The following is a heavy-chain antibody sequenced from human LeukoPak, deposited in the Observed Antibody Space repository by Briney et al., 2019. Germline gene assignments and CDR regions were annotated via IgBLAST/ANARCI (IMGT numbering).Heavy chain of an antibody. Sequence: GESLKISCKGSGYSFTSYWIGWVRQMPGKGLEWMGIIYPGDPDTRYSPSFQGQVTISADKSISSAYLQWSSLKASDTAMYYCARLDSFRRLRYSPPLDYWGQGTLVTVSS. CDR3: ARLDSFRRLRYSPPLDY. CDR1: GYSFTSYW. D-gene: IGHD3-9*01. J-gene: IGHJ4*02. CDR2: IYPGDPDT. V-gene: IGHV5-51*01.